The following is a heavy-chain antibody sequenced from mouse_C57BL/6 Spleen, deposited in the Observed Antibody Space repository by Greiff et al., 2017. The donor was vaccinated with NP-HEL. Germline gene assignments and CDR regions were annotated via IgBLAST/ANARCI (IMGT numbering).Heavy chain of an antibody. D-gene: IGHD2-4*01. V-gene: IGHV10-1*01. CDR3: VRTYYDYDVDYFDY. J-gene: IGHJ2*01. Sequence: EVQLVESGGGLVQPKGSLKLSCAASGFSFNTYAMNWVRQAPGKGLEWVARIRSKNNNYATYYADSVKDRFTISRDDSESMLYLQMNNLKTEDTAMYYCVRTYYDYDVDYFDYWGQGTTLTVSS. CDR2: IRSKNNNYAT. CDR1: GFSFNTYA.